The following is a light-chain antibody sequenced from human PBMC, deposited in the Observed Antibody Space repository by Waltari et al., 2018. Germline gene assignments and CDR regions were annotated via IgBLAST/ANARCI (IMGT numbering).Light chain of an antibody. CDR2: DVN. Sequence: QSALTQPASVSGSPGQSITIPCTATHSDIHSYSSLSLYQHHPGKAPKVIIYDVNKRPSGVSDRFSGSKSGNTASLTISGLQADDEADYYCNSYTRTSTLYVFGSGTTVTVI. V-gene: IGLV2-14*03. CDR3: NSYTRTSTLYV. J-gene: IGLJ1*01. CDR1: HSDIHSYSS.